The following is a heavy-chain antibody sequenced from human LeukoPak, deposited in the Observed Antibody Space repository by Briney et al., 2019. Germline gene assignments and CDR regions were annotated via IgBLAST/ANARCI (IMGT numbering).Heavy chain of an antibody. J-gene: IGHJ3*02. Sequence: PGGSLRLSCAASGFTFSGSAMHWVRQASGKGLEWVGRIRSKANSYATAYAASVKGRFTISRDDSKNTAYLQMNSLRAEDTAVYYCARVGGYYDSSGYYGAFDIWGQGTMVTVSS. V-gene: IGHV3-73*01. CDR2: IRSKANSYAT. D-gene: IGHD3-22*01. CDR3: ARVGGYYDSSGYYGAFDI. CDR1: GFTFSGSA.